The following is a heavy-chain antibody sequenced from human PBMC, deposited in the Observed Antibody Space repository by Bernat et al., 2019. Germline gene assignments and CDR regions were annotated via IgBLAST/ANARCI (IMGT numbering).Heavy chain of an antibody. J-gene: IGHJ4*02. Sequence: QVQLQQWGAGLLKPSETLSLTCAVYGGSFSDYYWSWIRQPPGMGLEWIGEINHSGSTNYNPSLKSRVTISVDTSKNQFSLKLSSVTAADTAVYYCARGRYSRLYSGVYYLDYGGQGTLVTVSS. D-gene: IGHD1-26*01. CDR2: INHSGST. CDR3: ARGRYSRLYSGVYYLDY. CDR1: GGSFSDYY. V-gene: IGHV4-34*01.